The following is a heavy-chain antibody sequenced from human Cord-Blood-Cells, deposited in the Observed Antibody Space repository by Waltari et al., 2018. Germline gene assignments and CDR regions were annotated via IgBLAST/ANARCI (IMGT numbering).Heavy chain of an antibody. CDR3: AIYSGYDYAFDI. D-gene: IGHD5-12*01. CDR1: GGAISSYY. Sequence: QVQLQASGPGLVKPSETLSLTCTVSGGAISSYYGSWIRQPPGQGLDWIGYIYYSGSTNDNPSLKSRVTISVDTSKNQFSLKLSSVTAADTAVYYCAIYSGYDYAFDIWGQGTMVTVSS. V-gene: IGHV4-59*01. CDR2: IYYSGST. J-gene: IGHJ3*02.